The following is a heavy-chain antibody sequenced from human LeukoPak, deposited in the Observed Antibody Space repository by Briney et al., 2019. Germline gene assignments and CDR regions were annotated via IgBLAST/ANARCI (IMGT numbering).Heavy chain of an antibody. Sequence: PGGSLRLSCAASGFTFSSYYMHWVRQAPGKGLEWVAFIRYDGSNKYYADSVKGRFTISRDNSKNTLYLQMNSLRAEDTAVYYCAKFNRQYCSSTGCYGGFDYWGQGTLVTVSS. D-gene: IGHD2-2*01. J-gene: IGHJ4*02. CDR3: AKFNRQYCSSTGCYGGFDY. CDR2: IRYDGSNK. CDR1: GFTFSSYY. V-gene: IGHV3-30*02.